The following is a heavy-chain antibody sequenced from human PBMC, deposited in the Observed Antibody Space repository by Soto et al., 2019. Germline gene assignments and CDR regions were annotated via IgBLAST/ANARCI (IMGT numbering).Heavy chain of an antibody. CDR3: AREDIVVVVAAHSTFNY. V-gene: IGHV1-3*01. CDR2: INAGNGNT. CDR1: GYTFTSYA. J-gene: IGHJ4*02. D-gene: IGHD2-15*01. Sequence: ASVKVSCKASGYTFTSYAMHWARQAPGQRLEWMGWINAGNGNTKYSQKFQGRVTITRDTSASTAYMELSSLRSEDTAVYYCAREDIVVVVAAHSTFNYWGQGTLVTVSS.